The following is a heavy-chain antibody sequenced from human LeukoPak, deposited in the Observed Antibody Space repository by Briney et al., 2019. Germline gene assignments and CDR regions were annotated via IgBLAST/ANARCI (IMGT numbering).Heavy chain of an antibody. V-gene: IGHV3-23*01. CDR1: GFTFSSYA. J-gene: IGHJ4*02. CDR2: ISGSGGST. Sequence: GESLKISCAASGFTFSSYAMSWVRQAPGKGLEWVSAISGSGGSTYYADSVKGRFTISRDNSKNTLYLQMNSLRAEDTAVYYCAKSNDYGGYGGGDYWGQGTLVTVSS. D-gene: IGHD4-17*01. CDR3: AKSNDYGGYGGGDY.